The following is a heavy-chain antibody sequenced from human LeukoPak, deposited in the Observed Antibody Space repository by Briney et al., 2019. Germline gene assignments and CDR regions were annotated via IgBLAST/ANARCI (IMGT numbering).Heavy chain of an antibody. V-gene: IGHV4-39*07. CDR1: GGSISSSSYY. CDR2: IYYSGST. CDR3: ARALIVGATNGFFDY. Sequence: SETLSLTCTVSGGSISSSSYYWGWIRQPPGKGLEWIGNIYYSGSTYYNPSLKSRVTISVDTSKNQFSLKLSSVTAADTAVYYCARALIVGATNGFFDYWGQGTLVTVSS. D-gene: IGHD1-26*01. J-gene: IGHJ4*02.